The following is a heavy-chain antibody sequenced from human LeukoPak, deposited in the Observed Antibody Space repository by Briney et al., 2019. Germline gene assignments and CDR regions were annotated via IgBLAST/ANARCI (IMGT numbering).Heavy chain of an antibody. Sequence: TSETLSLTCTVSGGSISSYYWSWIRQPPGKGLEWIGEINHSGSTNYNPSLKSRVTISVDTSKNQFSLKLSSVTAADTAVYYCARVGVGRITMVRPRNWFDPWGQGTLVTVSS. CDR3: ARVGVGRITMVRPRNWFDP. CDR2: INHSGST. CDR1: GGSISSYY. J-gene: IGHJ5*02. D-gene: IGHD3-10*01. V-gene: IGHV4-34*01.